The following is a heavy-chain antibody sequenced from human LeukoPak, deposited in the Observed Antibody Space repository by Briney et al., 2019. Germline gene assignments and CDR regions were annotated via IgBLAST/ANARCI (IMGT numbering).Heavy chain of an antibody. V-gene: IGHV3-64*01. CDR2: ISSNGGST. J-gene: IGHJ6*03. Sequence: GGSLRLSCAASGFTFSSYAMHWVRQAPGKGLEYVSAISSNGGSTYYANSVKGRFTISRDNSKNTLYLQMGSLRSEDTAVYYCARGSNYGDYLFYYYYMDVWGKGTTVTVSS. CDR1: GFTFSSYA. D-gene: IGHD4-17*01. CDR3: ARGSNYGDYLFYYYYMDV.